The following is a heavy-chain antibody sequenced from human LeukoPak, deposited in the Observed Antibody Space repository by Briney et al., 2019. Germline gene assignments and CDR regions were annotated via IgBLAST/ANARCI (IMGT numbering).Heavy chain of an antibody. CDR3: ARRPYSSSSHYFDY. CDR1: GFTFDYYG. J-gene: IGHJ4*02. CDR2: INWKGGST. Sequence: GGSLRLSCAASGFTFDYYGMSWVRQAPGKGLEWVSGINWKGGSTAYADSVKGRFTISRDNAKNSLYLEMNSLRAEDTALYHCARRPYSSSSHYFDYWGQGTLVTVSS. D-gene: IGHD6-6*01. V-gene: IGHV3-20*01.